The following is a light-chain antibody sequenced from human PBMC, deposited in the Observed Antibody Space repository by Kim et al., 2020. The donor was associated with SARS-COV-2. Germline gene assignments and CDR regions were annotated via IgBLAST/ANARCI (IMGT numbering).Light chain of an antibody. Sequence: QSALTQPASVSASPGQSITISCTGTSSDVGGYNYVSWYQQHPGTAPTLMIYDVSRRPSGVSNRFSGSKSGNTASLTISGLQAEDEADYYCSSYTSTSTLVFGGGTKVTVL. CDR1: SSDVGGYNY. V-gene: IGLV2-14*01. CDR3: SSYTSTSTLV. CDR2: DVS. J-gene: IGLJ2*01.